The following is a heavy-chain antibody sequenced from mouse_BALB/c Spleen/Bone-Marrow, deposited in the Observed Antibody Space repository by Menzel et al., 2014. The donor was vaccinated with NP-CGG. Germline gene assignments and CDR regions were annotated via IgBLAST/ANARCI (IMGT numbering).Heavy chain of an antibody. CDR2: IWRGGST. CDR3: AKSVNFGYFDY. CDR1: GFSLTSYG. J-gene: IGHJ2*01. Sequence: VKEVESGPSLVPPSQSLSITCTVYGFSLTSYGVHWVRQSPGKGLEWLGVIWRGGSTDYNAAFMSRLNITKDNSKSQVFFKMNSLQADDTAIYYCAKSVNFGYFDYWGQGTTLTVSA. V-gene: IGHV2-5-1*01. D-gene: IGHD1-3*01.